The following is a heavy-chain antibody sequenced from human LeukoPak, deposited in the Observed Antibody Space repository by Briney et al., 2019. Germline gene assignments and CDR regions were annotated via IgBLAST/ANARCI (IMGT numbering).Heavy chain of an antibody. V-gene: IGHV4-4*02. CDR3: ARARRSGHGAFDI. Sequence: SETLSLTCTVSGGSISSSNWWSWVRQPPGKGLEWIGEIYHSGSTNYNPSLKSRVTISVDKSKNQLSLKLSSVTAADTAVYYCARARRSGHGAFDIWGQGTMVTVSS. J-gene: IGHJ3*02. D-gene: IGHD5-12*01. CDR1: GGSISSSNW. CDR2: IYHSGST.